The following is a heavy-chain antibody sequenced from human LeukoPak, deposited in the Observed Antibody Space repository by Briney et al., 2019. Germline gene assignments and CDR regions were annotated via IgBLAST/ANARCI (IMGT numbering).Heavy chain of an antibody. D-gene: IGHD3-10*01. CDR3: ARWSMARGVIITHLFDY. J-gene: IGHJ4*02. CDR2: TKQDGSEE. V-gene: IGHV3-7*03. CDR1: GFTFSSYW. Sequence: GGSLRLSCAASGFTFSSYWMSWVRQAPGKGLEWVANTKQDGSEEYYVDSVKGRFTISRDNAKNSLYLQMNSLRAEDTAVYYCARWSMARGVIITHLFDYWGQGTLVTVSS.